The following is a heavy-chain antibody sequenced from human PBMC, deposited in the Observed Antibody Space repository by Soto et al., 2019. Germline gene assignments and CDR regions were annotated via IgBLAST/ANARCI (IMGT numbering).Heavy chain of an antibody. D-gene: IGHD1-1*01. J-gene: IGHJ3*02. CDR1: GFTFSSYG. CDR3: ARGTGTTGAFDI. V-gene: IGHV3-33*01. CDR2: IWYDGSNK. Sequence: GGSLRLSCAASGFTFSSYGMHWVRQAPGKGLEWVAVIWYDGSNKYYADSVKGRFTISRDNSKNTLYLQMNSLRAEDTAVYYCARGTGTTGAFDIWGQGTMVTVSS.